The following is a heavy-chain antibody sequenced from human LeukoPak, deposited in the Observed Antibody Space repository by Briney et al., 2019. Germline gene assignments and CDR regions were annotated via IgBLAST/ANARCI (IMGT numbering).Heavy chain of an antibody. D-gene: IGHD3-16*02. V-gene: IGHV3-7*01. CDR2: IKQGGSGK. CDR1: GFTFSTYW. Sequence: GGSLRLSCAASGFTFSTYWTTWVRQAPGKGLEWVANIKQGGSGKDYVESVKGRFTMSRDNAKNSLYLQMNSLRSEDTAVYYCASRGDLSWFGALRHWSQGTRVTVSS. J-gene: IGHJ4*02. CDR3: ASRGDLSWFGALRH.